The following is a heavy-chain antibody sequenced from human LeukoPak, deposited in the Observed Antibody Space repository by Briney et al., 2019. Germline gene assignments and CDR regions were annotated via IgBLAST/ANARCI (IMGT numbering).Heavy chain of an antibody. CDR3: ARELSPSGNYDC. CDR1: GYTFTSYH. V-gene: IGHV1-46*01. CDR2: INPSGGST. Sequence: ASVKVSCEASGYTFTSYHMHWVRQAPGQGVEWMGIINPSGGSTSYAQKFQGRVTVTRDTSTSTVYMELSSLRSEDTAVYYCARELSPSGNYDCWGQGTLVTVSS. D-gene: IGHD1-26*01. J-gene: IGHJ4*02.